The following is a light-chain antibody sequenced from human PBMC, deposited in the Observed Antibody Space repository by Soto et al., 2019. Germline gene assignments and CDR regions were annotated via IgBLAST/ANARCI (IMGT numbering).Light chain of an antibody. CDR1: QSLVSSDGNTY. J-gene: IGKJ2*01. V-gene: IGKV2-30*01. CDR3: MQGTHWPPYT. CDR2: KVS. Sequence: DVVMTQSPLSLPVTLGQPASISCRSSQSLVSSDGNTYLNWFQQRPGQSPRRLIYKVSNRDSGVPDRFSGSGSGTDFTPKISRVEAEDVGVYYCMQGTHWPPYTFGQGTKVEIK.